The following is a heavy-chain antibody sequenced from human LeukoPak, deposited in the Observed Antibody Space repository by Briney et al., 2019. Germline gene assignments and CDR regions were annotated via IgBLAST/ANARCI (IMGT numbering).Heavy chain of an antibody. CDR1: GGSFSGYY. Sequence: SETLSLTCAVYGGSFSGYYWSWIRQPPGKGLEWIGEINHSGSTNYNPSLKSRVTISVDTSKNQFSLKLSSVTAADTAVYYCARVRADYDYVWGSYRSAYFDYWGQGTLVTVSS. V-gene: IGHV4-34*01. CDR2: INHSGST. J-gene: IGHJ4*02. D-gene: IGHD3-16*02. CDR3: ARVRADYDYVWGSYRSAYFDY.